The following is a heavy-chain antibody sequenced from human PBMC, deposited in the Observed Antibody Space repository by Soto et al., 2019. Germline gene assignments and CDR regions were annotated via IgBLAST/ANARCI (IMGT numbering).Heavy chain of an antibody. CDR3: ARDLRARAVTTYDAFDI. D-gene: IGHD4-17*01. CDR1: GGSISSSNW. J-gene: IGHJ3*02. Sequence: SETLSLTCAVSGGSISSSNWWGWVRQPPGKGLEGIGEIYHSGSTNYNPSLKSRVTISVDKSKNQFSLKLSSVTAADTAVYYCARDLRARAVTTYDAFDIWGQGTMVTVSS. CDR2: IYHSGST. V-gene: IGHV4-4*02.